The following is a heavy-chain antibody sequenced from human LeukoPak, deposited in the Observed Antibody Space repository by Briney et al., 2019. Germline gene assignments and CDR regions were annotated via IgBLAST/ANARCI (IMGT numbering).Heavy chain of an antibody. J-gene: IGHJ4*02. D-gene: IGHD3-10*01. Sequence: SETLSLTCTVSGGSINSRSYFWGWIRQPPGKGLEWIGSIFYSGSTYYNPSLKSRVTISVDASKNQFSLKLSSVTATDTAVYYCARDPVVRGVFDYWGQGTLVTVSS. CDR2: IFYSGST. CDR1: GGSINSRSYF. V-gene: IGHV4-39*02. CDR3: ARDPVVRGVFDY.